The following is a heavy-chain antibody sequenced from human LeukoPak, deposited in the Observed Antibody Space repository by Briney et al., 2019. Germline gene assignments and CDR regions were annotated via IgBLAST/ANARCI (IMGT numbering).Heavy chain of an antibody. Sequence: PGRSMRLSRAVYGFTFSSYAMHWVRQAPGKGLEWEAVISYDGSNKFYADSVKGRFTISRDNSKNTLYLQMHSLRAEDTAMYYCARGNGWVYYMDVWGKGTTVTVSS. V-gene: IGHV3-30*01. J-gene: IGHJ6*03. D-gene: IGHD2-8*01. CDR2: ISYDGSNK. CDR1: GFTFSSYA. CDR3: ARGNGWVYYMDV.